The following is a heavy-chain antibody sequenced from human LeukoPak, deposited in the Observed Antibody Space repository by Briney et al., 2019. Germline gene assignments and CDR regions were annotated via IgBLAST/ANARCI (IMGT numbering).Heavy chain of an antibody. CDR1: GYTFTSYG. D-gene: IGHD6-13*01. CDR2: ISAYNGNT. V-gene: IGHV1-18*01. Sequence: ASVKVSCKASGYTFTSYGISWVRPAPGQGLEWMGWISAYNGNTNYAQKLQGRVTMTTDTSTSTAYMELRSLRSDDTAVYYCARDRRYGSSWYVRLYYYYYGMDVWGQGTTVTVSS. CDR3: ARDRRYGSSWYVRLYYYYYGMDV. J-gene: IGHJ6*02.